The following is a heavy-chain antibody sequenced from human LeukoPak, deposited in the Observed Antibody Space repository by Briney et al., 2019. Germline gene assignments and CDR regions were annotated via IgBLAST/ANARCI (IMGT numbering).Heavy chain of an antibody. D-gene: IGHD3-16*01. V-gene: IGHV7-4-1*02. CDR1: GYTFTSYA. CDR3: AREGAPQGGYYYYGMDV. Sequence: VASVKVSCKASGYTFTSYAMNWVRQAPGQGLEWMGWINTNTGNPTYAQGFTGRFVFSLDTSVSTAYLQISSLKAEDTAVYYCAREGAPQGGYYYYGMDVWGQGTTVTVSS. J-gene: IGHJ6*02. CDR2: INTNTGNP.